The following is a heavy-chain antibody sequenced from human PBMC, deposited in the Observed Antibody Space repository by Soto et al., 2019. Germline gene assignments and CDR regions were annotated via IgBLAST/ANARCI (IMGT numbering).Heavy chain of an antibody. CDR3: ARENNVLPGGYFAY. D-gene: IGHD3-10*01. V-gene: IGHV4-59*12. CDR2: IYYSGST. J-gene: IGHJ4*02. Sequence: SETLSLTCTVSGGSISSYYWSWIRQPPGKGLEWIGYIYYSGSTNYNPSLKSRVTISVDRSKNQFSLKLSSVTAADTAVYYCARENNVLPGGYFAYWGQGTLVTVSS. CDR1: GGSISSYY.